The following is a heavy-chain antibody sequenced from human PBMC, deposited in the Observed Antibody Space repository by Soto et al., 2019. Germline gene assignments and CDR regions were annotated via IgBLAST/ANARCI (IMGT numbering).Heavy chain of an antibody. J-gene: IGHJ4*02. CDR1: GFTFSSRW. Sequence: EVQLVESGGGLVQPGGSLRLSCEASGFTFSSRWMTWVRQGPGKGLGWVANIKQDENAKDYVDSVKGRFTISRDNAKNSLYLQMNSLRPEATAVYYCATHDGPAAAGLVLDFWGQGTLVTVSS. CDR3: ATHDGPAAAGLVLDF. D-gene: IGHD6-13*01. V-gene: IGHV3-7*02. CDR2: IKQDENAK.